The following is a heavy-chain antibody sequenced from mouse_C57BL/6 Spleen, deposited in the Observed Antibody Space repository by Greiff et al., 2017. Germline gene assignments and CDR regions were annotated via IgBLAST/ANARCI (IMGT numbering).Heavy chain of an antibody. CDR2: ISSGSSTI. CDR1: GFTFSDYG. Sequence: DVMLVESGGGLVKPGGSLKLSCAASGFTFSDYGMHWVRQAPEKGLEWVAYISSGSSTIYYADTVKGRFTISRDNAKNTLFLQMTSLRSEDTAMYYCGRRGIYDGYAMDYWGQGTSVTVSS. V-gene: IGHV5-17*01. CDR3: GRRGIYDGYAMDY. J-gene: IGHJ4*01. D-gene: IGHD2-3*01.